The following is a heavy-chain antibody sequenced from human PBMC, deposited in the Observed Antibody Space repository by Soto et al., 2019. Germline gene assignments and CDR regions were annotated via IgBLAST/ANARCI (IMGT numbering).Heavy chain of an antibody. CDR3: AREETVVVGYYYYGMDV. V-gene: IGHV1-46*01. Sequence: GASVKVSCKASGYTFTSYYMHWVRQAPGQGFEWMGIINPSGGSTSYAQKFQGRVTMTRDTSTSTVYMELSSLRSEDTAVYYCAREETVVVGYYYYGMDVWGQGTTVTVSS. CDR2: INPSGGST. CDR1: GYTFTSYY. D-gene: IGHD2-21*01. J-gene: IGHJ6*02.